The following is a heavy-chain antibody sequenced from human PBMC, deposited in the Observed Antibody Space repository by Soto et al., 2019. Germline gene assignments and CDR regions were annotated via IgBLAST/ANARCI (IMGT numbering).Heavy chain of an antibody. Sequence: SETLSLTCAVYGGSFSGYYWSWIHQPPGKGLEWIGEINHSGSTNYNPYLKSRVTIAVDTSKNQFSLKLSSVTAANTAVYYCARGGLLRYFDWAPRGVFDPWGQGTMVTVSS. D-gene: IGHD3-9*01. J-gene: IGHJ5*02. CDR3: ARGGLLRYFDWAPRGVFDP. V-gene: IGHV4-34*01. CDR1: GGSFSGYY. CDR2: INHSGST.